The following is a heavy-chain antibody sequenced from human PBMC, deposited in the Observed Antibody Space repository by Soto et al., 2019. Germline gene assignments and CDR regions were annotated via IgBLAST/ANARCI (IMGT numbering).Heavy chain of an antibody. J-gene: IGHJ4*02. Sequence: QLQLQESGPGLVKPSETLSLTCTVSGGSISSSTFYWGWIRQPPGKGLEWIGSVYYDGTTYYNPSLRSRVTISVDTSKNQFSLKMSSVTAADTAAYYCAYFGWLPYWGQGTLVTVSS. CDR2: VYYDGTT. CDR3: AYFGWLPY. CDR1: GGSISSSTFY. D-gene: IGHD3-9*01. V-gene: IGHV4-39*01.